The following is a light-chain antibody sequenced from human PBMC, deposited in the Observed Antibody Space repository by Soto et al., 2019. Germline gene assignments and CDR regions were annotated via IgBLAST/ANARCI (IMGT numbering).Light chain of an antibody. Sequence: QPVLTQSPSASASLGASVKLTCTLSSGHSSYAIAWHQKQPGKGPRYLMDLNNDASHTKGDGIPDRFSGSSSGADRYLIISSLQSEDESDYYCQTWGTGFQVFGAGTKLTVL. CDR1: SGHSSYA. J-gene: IGLJ2*01. CDR2: LNNDASH. CDR3: QTWGTGFQV. V-gene: IGLV4-69*01.